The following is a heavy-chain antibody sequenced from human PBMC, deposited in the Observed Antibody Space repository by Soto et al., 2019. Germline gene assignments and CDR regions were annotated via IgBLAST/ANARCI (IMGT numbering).Heavy chain of an antibody. J-gene: IGHJ4*02. Sequence: SETLSLTCSVSGGSISSSTYYWGWMRQPPGKGLEWIASFFIGGNTYYNPSLKSRVTISVDTSKNQFSLKLSSVTPPDPAVYFCARRHGLDLDAYYWGQGILVTASS. V-gene: IGHV4-39*01. CDR1: GGSISSSTYY. CDR3: ARRHGLDLDAYY. D-gene: IGHD3-10*01. CDR2: FFIGGNT.